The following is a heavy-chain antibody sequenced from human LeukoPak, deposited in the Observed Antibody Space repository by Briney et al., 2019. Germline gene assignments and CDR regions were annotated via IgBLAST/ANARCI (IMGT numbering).Heavy chain of an antibody. V-gene: IGHV4-39*07. Sequence: PSETLSLTCIVSGGSISSSIYYWAWVRQPPGKGLEWIGTVFYNGATQYSPSLRSRVTISIDTSTNQFSLKLTSVTAADTALYYCASFTYCGGDCYGGEELDAFDIWGQGTMVTVSS. D-gene: IGHD2-21*01. J-gene: IGHJ3*02. CDR1: GGSISSSIYY. CDR2: VFYNGAT. CDR3: ASFTYCGGDCYGGEELDAFDI.